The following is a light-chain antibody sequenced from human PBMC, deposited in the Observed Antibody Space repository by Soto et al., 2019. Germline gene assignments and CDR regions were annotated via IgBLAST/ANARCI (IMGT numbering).Light chain of an antibody. Sequence: QSVLTQPPSVSGAPGQRVTISCTGSSSNIGAGYDVHWYQQLPGTAPKLLIYGNSNRPSGVPDRLSGSKSVTSAALAITGLQAEHEADYYCQSYDSSLSGGVFGGGTKLTVL. CDR3: QSYDSSLSGGV. J-gene: IGLJ3*02. CDR1: SSNIGAGYD. V-gene: IGLV1-40*01. CDR2: GNS.